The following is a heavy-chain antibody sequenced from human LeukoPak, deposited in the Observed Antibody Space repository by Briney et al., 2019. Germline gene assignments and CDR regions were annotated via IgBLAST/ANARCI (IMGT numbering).Heavy chain of an antibody. Sequence: GGSLRLSCAASGFTFSSYSMNWVRQAPGKGLEWVAFIWYDGSNKYYADSVKGRFTISRDNAKNSLYLQMNSLRAEDTAVYYCARSAAGTYYWGQGTLVTVSS. CDR1: GFTFSSYS. D-gene: IGHD1-1*01. V-gene: IGHV3-33*08. J-gene: IGHJ4*02. CDR3: ARSAAGTYY. CDR2: IWYDGSNK.